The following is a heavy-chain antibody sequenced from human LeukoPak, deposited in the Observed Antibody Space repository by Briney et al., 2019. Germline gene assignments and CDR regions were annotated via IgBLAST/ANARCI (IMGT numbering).Heavy chain of an antibody. D-gene: IGHD3-22*01. J-gene: IGHJ4*02. Sequence: GGSLRLSCAASGFTFSSYGMHWVRQAPGKGLEWMAFIRYDGSNKYYADSVKGRFTISRDNSKNTLYLQMNSLRAEDTAVYYCAKDAGLYYYDSSGYQGPYFDYWGQGTLVTVSS. CDR2: IRYDGSNK. CDR1: GFTFSSYG. CDR3: AKDAGLYYYDSSGYQGPYFDY. V-gene: IGHV3-30*02.